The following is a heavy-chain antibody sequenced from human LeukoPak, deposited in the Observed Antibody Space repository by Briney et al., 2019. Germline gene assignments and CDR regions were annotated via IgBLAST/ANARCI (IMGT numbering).Heavy chain of an antibody. J-gene: IGHJ4*02. CDR2: IYYSGST. Sequence: SETLSLTCAVYGGSFSGYYWSWIRQPPGKGLEWIGYIYYSGSTNYNPSLKSRVTISVDTSKNQFSLKLSSVTAADTAVYYCADGYSSGWYSPQYYFDCWGQGTLVTVSS. D-gene: IGHD6-19*01. V-gene: IGHV4-59*01. CDR1: GGSFSGYY. CDR3: ADGYSSGWYSPQYYFDC.